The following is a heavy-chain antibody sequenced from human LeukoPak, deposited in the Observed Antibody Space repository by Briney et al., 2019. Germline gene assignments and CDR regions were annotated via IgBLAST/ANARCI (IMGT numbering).Heavy chain of an antibody. V-gene: IGHV3-23*01. J-gene: IGHJ6*02. D-gene: IGHD1-1*01. Sequence: PGGSLRLSCAASGFTFSYYSMSWVRQAPGKGLEWVSGITGSAGSTHYADSVKGRFTISRDSTKNTLYLQMNSLRAEDTAIYYCAKSTRDFYYYYGMDVWGQGTTVTVSS. CDR3: AKSTRDFYYYYGMDV. CDR2: ITGSAGST. CDR1: GFTFSYYS.